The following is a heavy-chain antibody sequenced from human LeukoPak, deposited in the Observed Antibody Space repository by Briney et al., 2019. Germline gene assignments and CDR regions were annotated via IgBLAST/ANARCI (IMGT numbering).Heavy chain of an antibody. CDR2: IYYSGST. CDR3: AREVPADTIETDY. Sequence: SETLSLTCTVSGGSISSSSYYWGWIRQPPGKGLEWIGSIYYSGSTYYNPSLKSRVTISVDTSKNQFSLKLSSVTAADTAVYYCAREVPADTIETDYWGQGTLVTVSS. V-gene: IGHV4-39*07. J-gene: IGHJ4*02. D-gene: IGHD3-3*01. CDR1: GGSISSSSYY.